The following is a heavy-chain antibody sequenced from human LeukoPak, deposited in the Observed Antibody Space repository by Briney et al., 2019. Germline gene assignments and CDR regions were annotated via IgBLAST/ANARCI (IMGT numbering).Heavy chain of an antibody. CDR2: ISSSGSTI. Sequence: TGGSLRLSCAASGFTFSSYEMNWVRQAPGKGLEWVSYISSSGSTIYYADSVKGRFTISRDNAKNSLYLQMNSLRAEDTAVYYCAREGDYYDSSGYRHRGFDYWGQGTLVTVSS. V-gene: IGHV3-48*03. J-gene: IGHJ4*02. CDR3: AREGDYYDSSGYRHRGFDY. CDR1: GFTFSSYE. D-gene: IGHD3-22*01.